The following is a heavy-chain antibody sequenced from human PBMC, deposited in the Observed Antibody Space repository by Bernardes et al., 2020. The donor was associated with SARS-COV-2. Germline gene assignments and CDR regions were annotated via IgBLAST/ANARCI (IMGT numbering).Heavy chain of an antibody. V-gene: IGHV3-49*04. CDR1: GFTSGDYA. D-gene: IGHD2-2*01. Sequence: SLRLSCITSGFTSGDYAMSWVRQAPGKGLEWVGFIRSRAFGGTTEYAASVKGRFTISRDDSKSIAYLQMNSLKTEDTAVYYCAKEVPANDYWGQGTLVTVSS. J-gene: IGHJ4*02. CDR2: IRSRAFGGTT. CDR3: AKEVPANDY.